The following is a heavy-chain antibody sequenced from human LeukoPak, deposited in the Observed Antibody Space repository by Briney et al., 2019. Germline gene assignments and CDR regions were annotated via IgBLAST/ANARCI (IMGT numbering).Heavy chain of an antibody. Sequence: GASVKVSCKASGGTFSSYAISWLRQAPGQGLEWMGRITPIFGIANYAQKFQGRVTITADKSTSTAYMELSSLRSEDTAVYYCARTYCSSTSCPEGDWGQGTLVTVSS. CDR1: GGTFSSYA. CDR3: ARTYCSSTSCPEGD. J-gene: IGHJ4*02. CDR2: ITPIFGIA. V-gene: IGHV1-69*04. D-gene: IGHD2-2*01.